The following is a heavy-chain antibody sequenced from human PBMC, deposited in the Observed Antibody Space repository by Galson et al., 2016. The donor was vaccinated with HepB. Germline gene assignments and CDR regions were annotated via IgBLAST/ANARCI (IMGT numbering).Heavy chain of an antibody. D-gene: IGHD1-20*01. Sequence: SLRLSCAASGFTFSSYAMHWVRQAPGKGLEWVAVISYDGSNKYYADSVKGRFTISRDNSKNTLYLQMNSLRAEDTAVYYCARLLITSGPGWGRPCDYWGQGTLVTVSS. CDR3: ARLLITSGPGWGRPCDY. V-gene: IGHV3-30-3*01. CDR1: GFTFSSYA. CDR2: ISYDGSNK. J-gene: IGHJ4*02.